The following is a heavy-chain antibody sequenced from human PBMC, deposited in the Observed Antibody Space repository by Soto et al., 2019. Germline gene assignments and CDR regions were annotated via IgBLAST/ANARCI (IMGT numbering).Heavy chain of an antibody. CDR2: IYYSGST. CDR3: ARSYAVVISLRL. J-gene: IGHJ4*02. CDR1: GGSISSGGYY. Sequence: QVQLQESGPGLVKPSQTLSLTCTVSGGSISSGGYYWSWIRQHPGKGLEWIGYIYYSGSTYYNPSLKRRVTISVDTSKNQFSLKLSSVTAADTAVYYCARSYAVVISLRLWGQGTLVTVSS. D-gene: IGHD3-22*01. V-gene: IGHV4-31*03.